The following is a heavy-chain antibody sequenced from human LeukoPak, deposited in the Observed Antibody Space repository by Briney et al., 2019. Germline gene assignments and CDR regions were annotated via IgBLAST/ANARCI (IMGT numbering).Heavy chain of an antibody. D-gene: IGHD6-19*01. V-gene: IGHV3-23*01. J-gene: IGHJ5*02. Sequence: GGSLRLSCAASGFTFSSYAMSWVRQAPGKGLEWVSAFSGSGGSTYYADSVKGRFTISRDNSKNTLYLQMNSLRAEDTAVYYCAKGAYSSGWYYVWFDPWGQGTLVTVSS. CDR2: FSGSGGST. CDR3: AKGAYSSGWYYVWFDP. CDR1: GFTFSSYA.